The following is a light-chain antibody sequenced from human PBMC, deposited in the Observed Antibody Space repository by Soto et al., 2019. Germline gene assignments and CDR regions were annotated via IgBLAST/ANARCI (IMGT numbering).Light chain of an antibody. V-gene: IGKV1-6*01. J-gene: IGKJ2*01. CDR3: LQDYNFPDT. CDR1: QGISND. Sequence: AIQMTQSPSSLSASVGDRVTITCRESQGISNDLPWYQQKPGKAPKLPIYAASSLQSVFTPRFSGSGSGTDFTLTISILQPEDFTAYFCLQDYNFPDTFGQGTKLEIK. CDR2: AAS.